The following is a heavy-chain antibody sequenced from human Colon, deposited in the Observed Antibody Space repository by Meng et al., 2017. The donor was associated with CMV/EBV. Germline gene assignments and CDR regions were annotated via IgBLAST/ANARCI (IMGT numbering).Heavy chain of an antibody. D-gene: IGHD3-10*01. CDR2: VNSDGSRI. Sequence: GESLKLSCAVSGFSFTNYWMHWVRQAPGKGLDWVARVNSDGSRISYADSVKGRFTISRDEATNTLFLQMNSLRVEDTAMYYCTRLLWFGEFDSWGQGTLVTVSS. J-gene: IGHJ4*02. V-gene: IGHV3-74*01. CDR1: GFSFTNYW. CDR3: TRLLWFGEFDS.